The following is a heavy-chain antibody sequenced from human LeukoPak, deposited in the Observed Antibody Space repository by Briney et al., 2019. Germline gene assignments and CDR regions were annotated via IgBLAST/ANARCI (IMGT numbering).Heavy chain of an antibody. J-gene: IGHJ6*03. CDR1: GFTFSTFA. Sequence: GGSLRLSCAASGFTFSTFAMIWVRQPPGKGLEWVSSIFPSGGEIHYADSVRGRFTISRDNSKSTLSLQMNSLRAEDTALYFCARDATTEPGTVYMDVWGKGTTVTISS. CDR3: ARDATTEPGTVYMDV. V-gene: IGHV3-23*01. CDR2: IFPSGGEI. D-gene: IGHD6-13*01.